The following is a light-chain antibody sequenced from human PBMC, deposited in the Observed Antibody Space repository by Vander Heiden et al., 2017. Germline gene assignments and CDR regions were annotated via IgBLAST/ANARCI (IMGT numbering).Light chain of an antibody. CDR3: AGWDNSRSGWV. CDR1: SYNIGRNT. J-gene: IGLJ3*02. V-gene: IGLV1-44*01. CDR2: CNN. Sequence: QSVLTQPPSASGTPGHQVPISCPVSSYNIGRNTVIWNEQLPRPAATPLIYCNNQRHSGGPDQFAGSKSGTSASLAISGGLSEDEDDYYCAGWDNSRSGWVFGGGTKLTVL.